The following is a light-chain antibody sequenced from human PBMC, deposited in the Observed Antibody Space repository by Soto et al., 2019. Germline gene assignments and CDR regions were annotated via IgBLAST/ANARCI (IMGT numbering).Light chain of an antibody. V-gene: IGLV8-61*01. Sequence: QTVVSQEPSSSVSPGETVTLTCGLTSASVLTSYYPSWYQQTPGQAPRTLIYSTNIRSSGVPDRFSGSILGNKAALTITGAQADDESEYYCALYVGSGTVVFGGGTKLTV. J-gene: IGLJ2*01. CDR1: SASVLTSYY. CDR2: STN. CDR3: ALYVGSGTVV.